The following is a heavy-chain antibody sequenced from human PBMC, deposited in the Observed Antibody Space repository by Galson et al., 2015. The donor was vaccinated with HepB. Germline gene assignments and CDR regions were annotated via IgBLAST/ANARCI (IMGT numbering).Heavy chain of an antibody. CDR3: TRVGSDPDVHDGMDV. Sequence: SLRLSCAASGFTFGDYAMSWVRQAPGKGLEWVGFIRSKAYGGTTEYAASVKGSFTISRDDSKSIAYLQMNSLKTEDTAVYYCTRVGSDPDVHDGMDVWGQGTTVTVSS. V-gene: IGHV3-49*04. J-gene: IGHJ6*02. CDR2: IRSKAYGGTT. CDR1: GFTFGDYA. D-gene: IGHD1-14*01.